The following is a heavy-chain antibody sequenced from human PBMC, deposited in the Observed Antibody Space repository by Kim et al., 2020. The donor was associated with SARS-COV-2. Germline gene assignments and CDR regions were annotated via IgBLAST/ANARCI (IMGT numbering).Heavy chain of an antibody. D-gene: IGHD3-10*01. Sequence: GGSLRLSCAASGFTFSSNWMHWVRQAPGKGLMWVSHINSDGSTTNYADSVKGRFTISRDNAKNTLYLQMNSLRAEDTAVYYCVRSSGFLYVWGRGATV. CDR1: GFTFSSNW. CDR3: VRSSGFLYV. V-gene: IGHV3-74*01. CDR2: INSDGSTT. J-gene: IGHJ6*02.